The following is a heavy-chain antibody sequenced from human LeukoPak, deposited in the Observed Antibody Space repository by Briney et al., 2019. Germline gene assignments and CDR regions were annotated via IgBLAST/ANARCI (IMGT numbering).Heavy chain of an antibody. CDR3: ARDLDCGSDL. J-gene: IGHJ5*02. CDR2: IHTRSGGT. CDR1: GFTFTEFY. Sequence: ASVKVSCKATGFTFTEFYMHWMRQAPGQGLEWMGWIHTRSGGTNSAQKFQDRLTMTRDTSISTIYMELNSLRSDDTAVSYCARDLDCGSDLWGQGTLVTVSS. V-gene: IGHV1-2*02. D-gene: IGHD3-9*01.